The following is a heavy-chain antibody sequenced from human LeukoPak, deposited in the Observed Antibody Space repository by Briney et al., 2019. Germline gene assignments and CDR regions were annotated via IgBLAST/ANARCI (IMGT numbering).Heavy chain of an antibody. D-gene: IGHD3-22*01. Sequence: PGGSLRLSCAASGFTFDDYAMHWVRQAPGEGLEWVSGISWNSGSTGYADSVKGRFTISRDNAKNSLYLQMNSLRAEDTALYYCAKGYYYDSSGYYITDAFDIWGQGTMVTVSS. CDR3: AKGYYYDSSGYYITDAFDI. CDR1: GFTFDDYA. V-gene: IGHV3-9*01. CDR2: ISWNSGST. J-gene: IGHJ3*02.